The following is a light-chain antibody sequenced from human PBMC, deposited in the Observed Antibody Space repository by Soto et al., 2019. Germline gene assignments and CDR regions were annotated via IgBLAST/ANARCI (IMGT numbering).Light chain of an antibody. CDR3: QQYNNCPRP. J-gene: IGKJ1*01. V-gene: IGKV3-15*01. CDR1: QTVNSN. CDR2: GAS. Sequence: EIVMTQSPATLSVSPGERATLSCRASQTVNSNLAWYQQKPGQAPRLLIYGASTRATGIPARFSGSGSGTEFTLTISSLQSEDFAVYYCQQYNNCPRPFRQGT.